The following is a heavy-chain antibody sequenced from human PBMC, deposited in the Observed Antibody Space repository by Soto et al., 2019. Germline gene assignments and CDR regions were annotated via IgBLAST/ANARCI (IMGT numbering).Heavy chain of an antibody. V-gene: IGHV3-23*01. CDR3: AKTGPYCGGDCSRYFYGMDV. J-gene: IGHJ6*02. CDR2: IWGSGDRT. CDR1: GFTFSSYA. D-gene: IGHD2-21*02. Sequence: GGSLRLSCAASGFTFSSYAMHWVRQAPGKGLEWVAGIWGSGDRTFYADSVKGRFTISRDNSRNTLYLQMYSLTAEDTALYYCAKTGPYCGGDCSRYFYGMDVWGQGTTVTVSS.